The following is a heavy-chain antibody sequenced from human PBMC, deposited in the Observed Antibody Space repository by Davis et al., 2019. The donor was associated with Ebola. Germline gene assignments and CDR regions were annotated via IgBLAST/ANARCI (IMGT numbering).Heavy chain of an antibody. V-gene: IGHV4-39*07. CDR2: IYYSGST. CDR1: GGSITSSDYY. D-gene: IGHD4-17*01. Sequence: SETLSLTCTVSGGSITSSDYYWGWIRQPPGKGLEWIGSIYYSGSTYYNPSLKSRVAISLDTSKNQFSLRLSSVTAADTAVYYCARGNSDYGEFDYWGQGTLVAVSS. J-gene: IGHJ4*02. CDR3: ARGNSDYGEFDY.